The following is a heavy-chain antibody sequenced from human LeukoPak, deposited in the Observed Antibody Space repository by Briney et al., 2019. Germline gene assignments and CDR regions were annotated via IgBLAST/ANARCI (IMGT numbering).Heavy chain of an antibody. Sequence: GGSVPHSCSASGFNHRFHLMLGPRQAPGKGLEGCATIYNGGTTHYADSEMCRFPISRHNYKHALYLQMNSHRAEDTPVYYCARVDTGMAYDYGRRGHGILVTVAS. CDR3: ARVDTGMAYDYGR. D-gene: IGHD5-18*01. V-gene: IGHV3-53*04. CDR2: IYNGGTT. J-gene: IGHJ4*03. CDR1: GFNHRFHL.